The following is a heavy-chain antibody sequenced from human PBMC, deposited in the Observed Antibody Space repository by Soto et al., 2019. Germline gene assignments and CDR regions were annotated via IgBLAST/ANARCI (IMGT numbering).Heavy chain of an antibody. D-gene: IGHD2-15*01. J-gene: IGHJ4*02. Sequence: PGGSLRLSCVASGFTFSSDWMSWVRQAPGKGPEWVANITEDGSEKYYVESVKGRFTISRDNVKNSLYLQMNSLRAEDTAVYYCGRGYARCDYWGQGTLVTVSS. CDR3: GRGYARCDY. V-gene: IGHV3-7*03. CDR1: GFTFSSDW. CDR2: ITEDGSEK.